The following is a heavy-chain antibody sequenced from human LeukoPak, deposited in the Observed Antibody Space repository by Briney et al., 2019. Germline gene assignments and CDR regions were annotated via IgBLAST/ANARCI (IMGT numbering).Heavy chain of an antibody. CDR3: ARAPDSDSGYDYFDY. CDR2: IDPSDSYA. D-gene: IGHD5-12*01. CDR1: GYTFTNHW. J-gene: IGHJ4*02. V-gene: IGHV5-10-1*01. Sequence: GESLKISCKGSGYTFTNHWISWVRQMPGKGLEWMGKIDPSDSYANYSPSFQGHVTISADKSISTAYLQWSSLKASDTAMYYCARAPDSDSGYDYFDYWGQGTLVTVSS.